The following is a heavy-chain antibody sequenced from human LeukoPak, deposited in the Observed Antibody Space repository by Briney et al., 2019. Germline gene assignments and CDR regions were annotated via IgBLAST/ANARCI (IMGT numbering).Heavy chain of an antibody. CDR1: GYSFSINL. CDR2: INSEGRST. D-gene: IGHD3-22*01. J-gene: IGHJ4*02. CDR3: AKRGSYYDISGYYYFDY. Sequence: SGGSLRLSCAASGYSFSINLMHWVRQGPGKGLVWVSHINSEGRSTRYADSVKGRFTISRDNAKNTLYLQMNSLRAEDTAVYYCAKRGSYYDISGYYYFDYWGQGTLVTVSS. V-gene: IGHV3-74*01.